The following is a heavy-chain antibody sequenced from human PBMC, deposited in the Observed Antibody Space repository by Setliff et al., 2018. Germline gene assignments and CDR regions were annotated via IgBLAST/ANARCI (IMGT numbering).Heavy chain of an antibody. D-gene: IGHD3-22*01. CDR1: GGSISSYD. J-gene: IGHJ5*02. Sequence: PSETLSLTCTVSGGSISSYDWSWIRQPAGKGLQWIGRINTSGSTKYNPSLKSRVTMSVDTSKNQFSLTLSSVTAADTAIYYCARDTSSDWAAWFDPWSQGILVTVSS. CDR2: INTSGST. CDR3: ARDTSSDWAAWFDP. V-gene: IGHV4-4*07.